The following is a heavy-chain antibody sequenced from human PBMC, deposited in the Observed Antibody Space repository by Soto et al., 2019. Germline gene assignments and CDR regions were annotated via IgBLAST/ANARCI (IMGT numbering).Heavy chain of an antibody. Sequence: EVQLVESGGGLVQPGGSLRLSCAASGFTFSDYWMAWARKAPGKGLFWVSRINSDGSIAPYAESVKGRFTISRDNAKNTLWLQVNSLRDDDTAVYYCGRERWGLLEICGQGVKVTVSS. V-gene: IGHV3-74*01. J-gene: IGHJ3*02. CDR2: INSDGSIA. CDR3: GRERWGLLEI. CDR1: GFTFSDYW. D-gene: IGHD3-16*01.